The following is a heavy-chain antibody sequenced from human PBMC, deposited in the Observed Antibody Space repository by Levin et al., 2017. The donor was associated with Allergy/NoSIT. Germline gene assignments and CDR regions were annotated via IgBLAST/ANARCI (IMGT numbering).Heavy chain of an antibody. CDR1: GFTFTNAW. CDR3: TTERDYGDYFNCFDS. Sequence: GGSLRLSCAASGFTFTNAWMNWVRQTPGKGLEWVGRIKSKIDGGTTDYAAPVKDRFSISRDDAKNTLYLQMNSLKTDDSAVYYCTTERDYGDYFNCFDSWGQGTLVTVSS. D-gene: IGHD4-17*01. V-gene: IGHV3-15*07. J-gene: IGHJ5*01. CDR2: IKSKIDGGTT.